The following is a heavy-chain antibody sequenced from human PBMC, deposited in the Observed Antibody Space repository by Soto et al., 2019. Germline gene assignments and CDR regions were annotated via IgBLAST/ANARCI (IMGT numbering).Heavy chain of an antibody. CDR3: ARQRTQSSSFDP. V-gene: IGHV4-59*08. CDR1: GDSISSYY. J-gene: IGHJ5*02. Sequence: SETLSLTCTVSGDSISSYYWTWIRQPPGKGPEWIGYIYYSGSTNYNPSLKSRVTISINTSKNQFSLKLSSVTAADTAVYYCARQRTQSSSFDPWGQGTLVTVSS. D-gene: IGHD6-6*01. CDR2: IYYSGST.